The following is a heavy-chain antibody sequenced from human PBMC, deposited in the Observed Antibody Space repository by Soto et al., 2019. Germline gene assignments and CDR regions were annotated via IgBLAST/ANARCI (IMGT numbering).Heavy chain of an antibody. V-gene: IGHV4-59*08. J-gene: IGHJ4*02. CDR2: IYYAGTT. CDR3: ARLGGYYQALDS. Sequence: ETLSLTCTVSGGSLSQYYWSWTRQSPGNTLEWIGYIYYAGTTAYNPSLKSRVTISLDTAKNQFSLKLDSVTAADTAVYYCARLGGYYQALDSWGQGTLVTVSS. CDR1: GGSLSQYY. D-gene: IGHD3-22*01.